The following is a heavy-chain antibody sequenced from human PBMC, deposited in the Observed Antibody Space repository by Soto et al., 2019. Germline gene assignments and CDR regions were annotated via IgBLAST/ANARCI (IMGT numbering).Heavy chain of an antibody. CDR2: ISGSGGST. D-gene: IGHD2-15*01. V-gene: IGHV3-23*01. CDR3: AKDQGVVVVAATPIDY. J-gene: IGHJ4*02. CDR1: GFTFRSYA. Sequence: VGSQRLSCAASGFTFRSYAMSWVRQAPGKGLEWVSAISGSGGSTYYADSVKGRFTISRDNSKNTLYLQMNSLRAEDTAVYYCAKDQGVVVVAATPIDYWGQGTLVTVSS.